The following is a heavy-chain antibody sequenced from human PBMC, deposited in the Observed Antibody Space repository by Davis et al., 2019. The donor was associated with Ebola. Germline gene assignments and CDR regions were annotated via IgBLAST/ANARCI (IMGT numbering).Heavy chain of an antibody. CDR2: IFYDGSNQ. V-gene: IGHV3-30*03. D-gene: IGHD3-22*01. CDR1: GFTFSNYR. CDR3: ARGPMIVVVPIDY. Sequence: GESLKISCAASGFTFSNYRMHWVRQAPGKGLEWVAVIFYDGSNQYYADSVKGRFTISRDNSKNTLSLQMNGLTSEDTAVYYCARGPMIVVVPIDYWGQGTLVTVSS. J-gene: IGHJ4*02.